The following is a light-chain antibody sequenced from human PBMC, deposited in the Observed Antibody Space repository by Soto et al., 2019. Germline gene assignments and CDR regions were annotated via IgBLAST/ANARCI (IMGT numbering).Light chain of an antibody. CDR1: SSDVGSSNL. V-gene: IGLV2-23*01. J-gene: IGLJ2*01. Sequence: QSALTQPASVSGSPGQSITLSCTGTSSDVGSSNLVSWYQQHPGKAPKLMIYEGSKRPSGVSNRFSGSKSGNTASLTISGLQAEDEADYYCCSYAGSSTLVFGGGTKLTVL. CDR3: CSYAGSSTLV. CDR2: EGS.